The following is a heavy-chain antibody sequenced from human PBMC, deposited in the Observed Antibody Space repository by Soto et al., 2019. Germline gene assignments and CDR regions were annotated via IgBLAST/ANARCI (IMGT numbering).Heavy chain of an antibody. J-gene: IGHJ4*02. CDR3: ATGCGGSGYILDY. D-gene: IGHD2-15*01. V-gene: IGHV1-24*01. CDR2: FDPEDGET. CDR1: GYTLTELP. Sequence: ASVKVSCKVSGYTLTELPMHWVRQAPGKGLEWMGGFDPEDGETIYAQKFQGRVTMTEDTSTDTAYIELSSLRSEDTAVYYCATGCGGSGYILDYSTQRTLDIVSS.